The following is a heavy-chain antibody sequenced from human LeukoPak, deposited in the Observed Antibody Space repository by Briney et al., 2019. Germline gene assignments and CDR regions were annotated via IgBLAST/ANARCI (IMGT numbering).Heavy chain of an antibody. D-gene: IGHD2-15*01. CDR3: ARDPYCSGGTCYPAPYYGLDV. CDR2: IYRGGST. Sequence: GGSLRLSCAASGFTFSTYGMHWVRQAPGRGLEWVSVIYRGGSTYYADSVKGRFTISRDNSKNTLFLQMNSLRAEDTAVYYCARDPYCSGGTCYPAPYYGLDVWGQGTTVTVSS. CDR1: GFTFSTYG. J-gene: IGHJ6*02. V-gene: IGHV3-66*01.